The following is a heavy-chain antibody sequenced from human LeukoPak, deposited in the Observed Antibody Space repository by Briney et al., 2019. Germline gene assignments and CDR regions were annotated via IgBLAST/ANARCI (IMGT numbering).Heavy chain of an antibody. D-gene: IGHD6-6*01. V-gene: IGHV3-43*02. CDR1: GFTFDDYA. Sequence: PWGSLRLSCAASGFTFDDYAMHWVRQAPGKGLEWVSLISGDGGSTYYADSVKGRFTISRDNSKNSLYLQMNSLRTEDTALYYCAKDSSSPGENWFDPWGQGTLVTVSS. CDR3: AKDSSSPGENWFDP. CDR2: ISGDGGST. J-gene: IGHJ5*02.